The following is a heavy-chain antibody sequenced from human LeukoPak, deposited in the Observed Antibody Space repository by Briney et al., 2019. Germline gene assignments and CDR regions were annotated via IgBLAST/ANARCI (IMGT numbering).Heavy chain of an antibody. CDR2: INPNSGGT. V-gene: IGHV1-2*02. Sequence: ASVKVSCKASGYTFTGYYIHWVRQAPAQGPEWMGWINPNSGGTNYAQKFQGRVTMTRDTSISTAYMELSRLRSDDTAVYYCARGGCIAAPLGDYWGQGTLVTVSS. CDR3: ARGGCIAAPLGDY. D-gene: IGHD6-13*01. J-gene: IGHJ4*02. CDR1: GYTFTGYY.